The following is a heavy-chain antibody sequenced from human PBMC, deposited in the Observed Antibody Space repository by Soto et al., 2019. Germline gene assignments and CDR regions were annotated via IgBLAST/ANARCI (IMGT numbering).Heavy chain of an antibody. Sequence: EVQLVESGGGLVQPGGSLRLSCAASGFTFSSYSMNWVRQAPGKGLEWVSYISSSSSTIYYADSVKGRFTISRDNAKNSLYLQMNSLRDDDTAVYYCARNIVVVPAANGMDVWGQGTTVTVSS. CDR1: GFTFSSYS. D-gene: IGHD2-2*01. CDR3: ARNIVVVPAANGMDV. CDR2: ISSSSSTI. V-gene: IGHV3-48*02. J-gene: IGHJ6*02.